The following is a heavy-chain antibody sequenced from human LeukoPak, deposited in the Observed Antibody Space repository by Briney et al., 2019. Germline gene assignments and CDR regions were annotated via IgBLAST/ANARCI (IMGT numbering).Heavy chain of an antibody. D-gene: IGHD6-19*01. CDR3: ASATGDSNGWWNY. Sequence: VASVKVSCKASGYTFTDYYIHWVRQAPGQGLEWMGWINPYSGGTNYEQKFQGRVTMTRDTSISTAYMELSRLRSDDTAVYYCASATGDSNGWWNYWGQGTLVTVSS. J-gene: IGHJ4*02. CDR1: GYTFTDYY. CDR2: INPYSGGT. V-gene: IGHV1-2*02.